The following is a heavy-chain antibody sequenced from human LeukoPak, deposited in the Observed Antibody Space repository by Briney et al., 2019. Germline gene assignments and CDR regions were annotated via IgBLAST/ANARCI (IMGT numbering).Heavy chain of an antibody. J-gene: IGHJ6*02. CDR1: GFTFSSYW. CDR3: ARDVAVAGTGRNYYGMDV. Sequence: PGGSLRLSCAASGFTFSSYWMSWVRQAPGKGLEWVANIKQDGSEKYYVDSVKGRFTISRDNAKNSLYLQMNSLRAEDAAVYYCARDVAVAGTGRNYYGMDVWGQGTTVTVSS. D-gene: IGHD6-19*01. V-gene: IGHV3-7*01. CDR2: IKQDGSEK.